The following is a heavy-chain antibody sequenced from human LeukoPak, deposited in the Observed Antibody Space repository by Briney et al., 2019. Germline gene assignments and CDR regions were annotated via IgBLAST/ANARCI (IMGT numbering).Heavy chain of an antibody. J-gene: IGHJ4*02. CDR1: GGSFSGYY. CDR2: INHSGST. Sequence: SSETLSLTCAVYGGSFSGYYWSWVRQPPGKGLEWIGEINHSGSTNHNPSLKSRVTIIVDTSKKQFSLKLRSMTAADTAVYYCARASVAGLLSYWGQGTLVTVSS. D-gene: IGHD6-19*01. CDR3: ARASVAGLLSY. V-gene: IGHV4-34*01.